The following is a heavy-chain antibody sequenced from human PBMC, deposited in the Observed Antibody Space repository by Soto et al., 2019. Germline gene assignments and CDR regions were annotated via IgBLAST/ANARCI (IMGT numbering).Heavy chain of an antibody. V-gene: IGHV3-48*01. D-gene: IGHD6-19*01. CDR3: ARDGGQWLNWFDP. J-gene: IGHJ5*02. CDR2: ISSSSSSI. Sequence: EVQLVESGGGLVQPGGSLRLSCAASGFTFISYSMNCFRQAPRKGLEWVSYISSSSSSIYYADSVKGRFTISRDNSKNSVYLQMNILRAEDTAVYYCARDGGQWLNWFDPWGQGTLVTVST. CDR1: GFTFISYS.